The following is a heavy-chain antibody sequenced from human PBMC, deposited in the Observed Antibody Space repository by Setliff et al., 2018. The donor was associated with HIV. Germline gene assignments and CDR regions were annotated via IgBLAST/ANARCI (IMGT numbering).Heavy chain of an antibody. CDR3: ARVRLRVPPSIFDY. Sequence: KSSETLSLTCNASGGSITSGNYYWTWIRQPPGKGLEWIGYISYSGSTYYNPSLKSRVTISGDTSKNQVSLRLNSVTAADTAVYYCARVRLRVPPSIFDYWGQGALVTVSS. CDR2: ISYSGST. CDR1: GGSITSGNYY. V-gene: IGHV4-30-4*08. D-gene: IGHD2-2*01. J-gene: IGHJ4*02.